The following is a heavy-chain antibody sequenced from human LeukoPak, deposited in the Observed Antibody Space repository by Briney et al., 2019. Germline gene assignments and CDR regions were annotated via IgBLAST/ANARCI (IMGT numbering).Heavy chain of an antibody. V-gene: IGHV4-59*11. CDR1: GGSISSHF. Sequence: PSETLSLTCTVSGGSISSHFWSWIRQPPGKGLEWIGNIYNSGTTNYNPSLESRVTISVDTSRNQLSLQLTSVTAADTAVYYCTKATQWLAFDYWGRGTLVTVSS. CDR2: IYNSGTT. CDR3: TKATQWLAFDY. J-gene: IGHJ4*02. D-gene: IGHD6-19*01.